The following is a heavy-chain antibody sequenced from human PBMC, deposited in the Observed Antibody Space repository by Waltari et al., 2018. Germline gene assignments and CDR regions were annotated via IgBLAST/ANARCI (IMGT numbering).Heavy chain of an antibody. CDR3: AKGQGNFYYYYYYMDV. V-gene: IGHV3-30*02. D-gene: IGHD1-7*01. Sequence: QVQLVESGGGVVQPGGSLRLSCAASGFTFSSYGMHWVRPAPGKGLEWVAFIRYDGSNKYYADSVEGRFTISRDNSKNTLYLQMNSLRAEDTAVYYCAKGQGNFYYYYYYMDVWGKGTTVTISS. CDR2: IRYDGSNK. CDR1: GFTFSSYG. J-gene: IGHJ6*03.